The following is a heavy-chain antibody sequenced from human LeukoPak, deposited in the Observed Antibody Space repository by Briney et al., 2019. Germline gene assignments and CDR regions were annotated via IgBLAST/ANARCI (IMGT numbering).Heavy chain of an antibody. Sequence: GGSLRLSCVVSGISLSNYAMTWVRQAPGKGLEWVSYISERGGSTTYADSVKGRFTISRDTSLNTLYLQMASLRAEDTAVYFCARDLDGGIAAAPIDYWGQGTLVTVSS. D-gene: IGHD6-13*01. CDR3: ARDLDGGIAAAPIDY. CDR1: GISLSNYA. V-gene: IGHV3-23*01. CDR2: ISERGGST. J-gene: IGHJ4*02.